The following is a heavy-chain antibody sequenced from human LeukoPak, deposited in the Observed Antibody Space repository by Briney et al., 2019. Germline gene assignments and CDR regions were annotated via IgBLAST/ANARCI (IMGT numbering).Heavy chain of an antibody. CDR3: ARGRVVPAAI. V-gene: IGHV1-24*01. J-gene: IGHJ4*02. CDR2: FDPDTVET. D-gene: IGHD2-2*01. CDR1: GYTLTALS. Sequence: ASVKVSCKVSGYTLTALSIHWVRQAPGKGLEWMGGFDPDTVETIYAQKFQGRVTMTRDTSISTAYMELSRLRSDDTAVYYCARGRVVPAAIWGQGTLVTVSS.